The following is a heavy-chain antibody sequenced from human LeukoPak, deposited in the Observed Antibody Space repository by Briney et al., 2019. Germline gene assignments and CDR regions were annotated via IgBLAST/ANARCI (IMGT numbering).Heavy chain of an antibody. J-gene: IGHJ4*02. V-gene: IGHV4-39*07. CDR1: GGSVSSSSYY. CDR3: ARGLRGIVVVPAAFDY. Sequence: SSETLSLTCTVSGGSVSSSSYYWGWIRQPPGKGLEWIGRIYYSGSTYYNPSLKSRVTISVDTSNNQFSLKLSSVTAADTAVYYCARGLRGIVVVPAAFDYWGQGTLVTVSS. D-gene: IGHD2-2*01. CDR2: IYYSGST.